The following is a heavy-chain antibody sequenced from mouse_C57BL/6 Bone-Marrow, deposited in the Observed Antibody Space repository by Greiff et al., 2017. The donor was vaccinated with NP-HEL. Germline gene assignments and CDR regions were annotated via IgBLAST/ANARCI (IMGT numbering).Heavy chain of an antibody. CDR3: AISTVVARDY. D-gene: IGHD1-1*01. CDR1: GYTFTSYD. Sequence: VQLKESGPELVKPGASVKLSCKASGYTFTSYDINWVKQRPGQGLEWIGWIYPRDGSTKYNEKFKGKATLTVDTSSSTAYMELHSLTSEDSAVYFCAISTVVARDYWGQGTTLTVSS. J-gene: IGHJ2*01. V-gene: IGHV1-85*01. CDR2: IYPRDGST.